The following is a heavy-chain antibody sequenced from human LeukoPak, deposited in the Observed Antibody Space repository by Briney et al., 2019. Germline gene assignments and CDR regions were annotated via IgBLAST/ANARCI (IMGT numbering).Heavy chain of an antibody. Sequence: SETLSLTCTVSGGSTSSSSYHWGWIRQPPGKGLEWIGSIYYSGSSYYNPSLKSRVTISVDTSKNQFSLKLSSVTAADTAVYYCARHSAAAEMDYFDYWGQGTLVTVSS. D-gene: IGHD6-13*01. J-gene: IGHJ4*02. CDR1: GGSTSSSSYH. CDR2: IYYSGSS. V-gene: IGHV4-39*01. CDR3: ARHSAAAEMDYFDY.